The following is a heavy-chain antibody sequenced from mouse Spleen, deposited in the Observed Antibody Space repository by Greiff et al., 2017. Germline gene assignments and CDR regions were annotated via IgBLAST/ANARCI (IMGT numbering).Heavy chain of an antibody. Sequence: EVKVEESGGGLVQPGGSMKLSCAASGFTFSDAWMDWVRQSPEKGLEWVAEIRNKANNHATYYAESVKGRFTISRDDSKSSVYLQMNSLRAEDTAMYYCARHEGAYYSKGRAMDYWGQGTSVTVSS. CDR2: IRNKANNHAT. V-gene: IGHV6-6*01. CDR3: ARHEGAYYSKGRAMDY. CDR1: GFTFSDAW. J-gene: IGHJ4*01. D-gene: IGHD2-5*01.